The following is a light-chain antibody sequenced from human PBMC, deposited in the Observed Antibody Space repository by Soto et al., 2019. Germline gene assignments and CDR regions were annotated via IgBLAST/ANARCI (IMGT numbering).Light chain of an antibody. CDR3: SSYAGSNTPVV. Sequence: QSVLTQPPSASGSPGQSVTISCTGTSSDVGGYNYVSWYQQHPGKAPKLMIYEVSKRPSGVPDRLSGSKSGNTASLTVSGLQAEDEAEYYCSSYAGSNTPVVFGGGTKLTVL. V-gene: IGLV2-8*01. J-gene: IGLJ2*01. CDR1: SSDVGGYNY. CDR2: EVS.